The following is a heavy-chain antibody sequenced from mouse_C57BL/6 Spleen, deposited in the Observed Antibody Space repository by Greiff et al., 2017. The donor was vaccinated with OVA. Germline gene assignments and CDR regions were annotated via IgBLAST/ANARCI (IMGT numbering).Heavy chain of an antibody. CDR1: GYTFTSYW. D-gene: IGHD1-1*01. V-gene: IGHV1-55*01. CDR2: IYPGSGST. Sequence: VQLQQPGAELVKPGASVKMSCKASGYTFTSYWITWVKQRPGQGLEWIGDIYPGSGSTNYNEKFKSKATLTVDTSSSTAYMQLSSLTSEDSAGDYGARGDYYGSSYFDYWGQGTTLTVSS. CDR3: ARGDYYGSSYFDY. J-gene: IGHJ2*01.